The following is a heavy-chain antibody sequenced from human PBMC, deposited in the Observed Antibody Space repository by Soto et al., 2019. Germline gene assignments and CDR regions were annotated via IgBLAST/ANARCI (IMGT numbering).Heavy chain of an antibody. Sequence: QVQLVQSGAEVKKPGSSVKVSCKASGGTFSNYAMSWVRQAPGQGLEWMGGIIPIFGTANYAQKFQGRVTITAAESTSTAYMELSSLRSEDTAVYYCARGMVRFLDSLGVDVWGQGTTVTVSS. D-gene: IGHD3-3*01. CDR3: ARGMVRFLDSLGVDV. V-gene: IGHV1-69*12. J-gene: IGHJ6*02. CDR2: IIPIFGTA. CDR1: GGTFSNYA.